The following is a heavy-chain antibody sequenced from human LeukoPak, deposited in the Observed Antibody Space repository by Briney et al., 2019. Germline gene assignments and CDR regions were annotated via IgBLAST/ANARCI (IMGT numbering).Heavy chain of an antibody. V-gene: IGHV3-21*04. CDR1: GFTFSSYS. D-gene: IGHD3-22*01. CDR2: ISSSSSYI. J-gene: IGHJ3*02. Sequence: GGSLRLSCAASGFTFSSYSMNWVRQAPGKGLEWVSSISSSSSYIYYADSVKGRFTISRDNAKNSLYLQMNSLRAEDTAVYYCARDHPHYYDSSDNRAAFDIWGQGTMVTVSS. CDR3: ARDHPHYYDSSDNRAAFDI.